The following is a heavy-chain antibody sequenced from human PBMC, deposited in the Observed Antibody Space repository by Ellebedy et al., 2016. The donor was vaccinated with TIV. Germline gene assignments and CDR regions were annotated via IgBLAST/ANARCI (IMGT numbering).Heavy chain of an antibody. CDR1: GGYLRTYY. Sequence: SETLSLXXNVSGGYLRTYYWSWIRQSPGKGLEWIGYIYYSGITSYNPSLKSRVTMSIDTSKNQLSLRLTSVTAADTAVYYCARLVTPQVGQGDYYFDSWGQGTLVTVSS. V-gene: IGHV4-59*01. D-gene: IGHD2-21*01. CDR2: IYYSGIT. CDR3: ARLVTPQVGQGDYYFDS. J-gene: IGHJ4*02.